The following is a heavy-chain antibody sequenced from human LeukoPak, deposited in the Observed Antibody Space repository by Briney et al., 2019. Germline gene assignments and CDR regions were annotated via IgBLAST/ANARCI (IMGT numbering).Heavy chain of an antibody. CDR3: ARAALIAAAGRSWFDP. CDR2: INHSGST. D-gene: IGHD6-13*01. J-gene: IGHJ5*02. V-gene: IGHV4-34*01. CDR1: GGSSSGYY. Sequence: SETLSLTCAVYGGSSSGYYWSWIRQPPGKGLEWIGEINHSGSTNYNPSLKSRVTISVDTSKNQFSLKLSSVTAADTAVYYCARAALIAAAGRSWFDPWAREPWSPSPQ.